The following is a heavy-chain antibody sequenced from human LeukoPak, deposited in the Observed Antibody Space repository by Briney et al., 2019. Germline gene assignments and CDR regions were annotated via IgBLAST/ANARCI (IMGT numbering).Heavy chain of an antibody. J-gene: IGHJ4*02. V-gene: IGHV4-59*08. CDR1: GGSISSYY. D-gene: IGHD3-16*01. CDR3: ARHWPLAWDY. Sequence: SETLSLTCTVSGGSISSYYWSWIRQPPGKGLEWIGYIYYSGSTNYNPSLKSRVTISVDTSKNQFSLKLSSVTAADTAVYYCARHWPLAWDYWGQGTLVTVSS. CDR2: IYYSGST.